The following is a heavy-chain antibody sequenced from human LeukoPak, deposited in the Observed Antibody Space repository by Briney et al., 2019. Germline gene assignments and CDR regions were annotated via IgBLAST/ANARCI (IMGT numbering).Heavy chain of an antibody. Sequence: GGSLRLSCAASGFTVSSNYMSWVRQAPGKGLEWVSVIYSGGSTYYADSVKGRFTISRDNSKNTLYLQMNSLRAEDTAVYYCARVTAVFNYDSSGFVDYWGQGTLVTVSS. V-gene: IGHV3-53*01. CDR2: IYSGGST. CDR3: ARVTAVFNYDSSGFVDY. D-gene: IGHD3-22*01. J-gene: IGHJ4*02. CDR1: GFTVSSNY.